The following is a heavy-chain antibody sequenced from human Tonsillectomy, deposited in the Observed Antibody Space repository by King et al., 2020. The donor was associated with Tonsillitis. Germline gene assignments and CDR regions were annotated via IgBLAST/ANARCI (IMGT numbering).Heavy chain of an antibody. CDR3: AREHYDFWCGYSLWDY. V-gene: IGHV1-18*04. CDR1: GYTFTSYG. J-gene: IGHJ4*02. Sequence: VQLVQSGAEVKKPGASVKVSCKASGYTFTSYGISWVRQAPGQGLEWMGWISAYNGNTNYAQKLQGRVTMTTDTSTSTAYMELRSQRSDYTAVYYCAREHYDFWCGYSLWDYWGQGTLVTVSS. D-gene: IGHD3-3*01. CDR2: ISAYNGNT.